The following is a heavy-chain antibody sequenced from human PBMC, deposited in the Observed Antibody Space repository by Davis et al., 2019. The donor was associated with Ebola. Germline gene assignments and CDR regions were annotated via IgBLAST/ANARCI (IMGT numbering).Heavy chain of an antibody. CDR3: GYGSSSSSDFWFDP. V-gene: IGHV3-64*04. CDR1: GFTFSSYA. CDR2: ISTNGENT. J-gene: IGHJ5*02. D-gene: IGHD2-2*01. Sequence: GGSLRLSCSASGFTFSSYAMHWVRQAPGKGLESVSRISTNGENTYYAESVKGRFTISRDNSENTLYLQMSSLRTEDTAVYYCGYGSSSSSDFWFDPWGQGTLVTVSS.